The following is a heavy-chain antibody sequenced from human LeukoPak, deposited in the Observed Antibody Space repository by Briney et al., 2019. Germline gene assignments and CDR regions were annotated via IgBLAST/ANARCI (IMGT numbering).Heavy chain of an antibody. Sequence: GESLKISCKGSGDTFTNTYIAWVRQVGGKRVEWMGINYHDRSDTRYSPSFKRQVNISGEHSIRTAYLQWTSLKTSDTDMYYCARFLHGNSLDYWRQGALVTVSS. CDR3: ARFLHGNSLDY. D-gene: IGHD1-7*01. J-gene: IGHJ4*02. V-gene: IGHV5-51*01. CDR1: GDTFTNTY. CDR2: NYHDRSDT.